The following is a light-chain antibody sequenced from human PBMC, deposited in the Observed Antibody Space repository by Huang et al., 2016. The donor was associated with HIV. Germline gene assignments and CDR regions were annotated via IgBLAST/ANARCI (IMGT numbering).Light chain of an antibody. CDR2: KAS. J-gene: IGKJ1*01. Sequence: DIQMTQSPSTLSASVGDRVTITCRASQSISTWLAWYQQKPRKAPKLLIYKASNLEDGVPSRFSGSGSGTEFTLTISSLQPDDFATYYCQQYSAYSWTFGQGTKVDIK. CDR3: QQYSAYSWT. V-gene: IGKV1-5*03. CDR1: QSISTW.